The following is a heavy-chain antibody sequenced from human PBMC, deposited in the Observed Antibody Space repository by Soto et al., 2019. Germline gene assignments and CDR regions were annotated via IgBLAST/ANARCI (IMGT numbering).Heavy chain of an antibody. Sequence: QVQLVESGGGVVQPGRSLRLSCAASGFTFSGYAMHWVRQAPGKGLEWVAVISCDGSNKYYGDSVRGRFTISRDNSKNTLYLQMNTLRAEDTAVYCCARALVTASRDGMDVWGQGTTVTVS. CDR1: GFTFSGYA. D-gene: IGHD2-21*02. CDR3: ARALVTASRDGMDV. CDR2: ISCDGSNK. J-gene: IGHJ6*02. V-gene: IGHV3-30-3*01.